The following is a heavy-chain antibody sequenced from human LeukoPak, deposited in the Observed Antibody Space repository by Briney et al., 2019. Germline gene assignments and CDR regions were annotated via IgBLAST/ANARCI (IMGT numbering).Heavy chain of an antibody. CDR1: GFTSSDYY. Sequence: GGSLRLSCVPSGFTSSDYYMTWIRQAPGKGLEWVSYISSSGSTIYYADSVKGRFTISRDNAKNSLYLQMNSLRAEDTAVYYCARGDSSGYPDYWGQGTPVTVSS. V-gene: IGHV3-11*01. CDR3: ARGDSSGYPDY. CDR2: ISSSGSTI. J-gene: IGHJ4*02. D-gene: IGHD3-22*01.